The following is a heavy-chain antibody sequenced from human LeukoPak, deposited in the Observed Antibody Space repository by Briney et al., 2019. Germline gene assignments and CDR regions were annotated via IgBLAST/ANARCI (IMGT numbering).Heavy chain of an antibody. CDR2: INSDSGNT. CDR1: GYSFTGYY. J-gene: IGHJ3*01. D-gene: IGHD2-2*01. Sequence: GASVKVSCKASGYSFTGYYLNWVRQAPGQGLEWMGWINSDSGNTKYAQKFQGRVTMTRDTSISTAYMELSSLISDDMAVYYCARDQGDYYCTSTTCSGGAFDFWGQGTMVTVSS. V-gene: IGHV1-2*02. CDR3: ARDQGDYYCTSTTCSGGAFDF.